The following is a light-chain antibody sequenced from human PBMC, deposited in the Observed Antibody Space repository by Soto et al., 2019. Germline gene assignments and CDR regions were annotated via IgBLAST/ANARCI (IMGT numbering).Light chain of an antibody. Sequence: QSALTQPASVSGSPGQSFTISCTGTSSDVGSYNLVSWYQQHPGKAPKLMIYEGSKRPSGVSNRFSGSKSGNTASLTISGLQAEDEADYYCCSYAGSSTSLVVFGGGTKLTVL. V-gene: IGLV2-23*01. J-gene: IGLJ2*01. CDR2: EGS. CDR1: SSDVGSYNL. CDR3: CSYAGSSTSLVV.